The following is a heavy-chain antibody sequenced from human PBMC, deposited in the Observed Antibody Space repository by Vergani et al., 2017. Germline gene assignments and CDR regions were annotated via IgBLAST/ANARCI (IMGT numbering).Heavy chain of an antibody. V-gene: IGHV5-51*01. CDR2: IYPGDSDT. Sequence: EVQLVQSGAEVKQPGESLTISCKGSGYSFTSYWIGWVRQMPGKGLEWMGFIYPGDSDTRYSPSFQGQVTIAADKSISTAYLQWSSLKASDTAMYYCARRTICGVVITDAFDLWGQGTMVTVSS. CDR3: ARRTICGVVITDAFDL. J-gene: IGHJ3*01. D-gene: IGHD3-3*01. CDR1: GYSFTSYW.